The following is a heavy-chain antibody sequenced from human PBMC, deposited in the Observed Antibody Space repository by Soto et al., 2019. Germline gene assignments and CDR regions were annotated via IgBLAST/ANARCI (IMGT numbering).Heavy chain of an antibody. Sequence: PSETLSLTCTVSGGSISSSSYYWGWIRQPPGKGLEWIGSIYYSGSTYYNPSLKSRVTISVDTSKNQFSLKLSSVTAADTAVYYCARGYSSGWKFDPWGQGTLVTVSS. V-gene: IGHV4-39*01. CDR1: GGSISSSSYY. D-gene: IGHD6-19*01. J-gene: IGHJ5*02. CDR2: IYYSGST. CDR3: ARGYSSGWKFDP.